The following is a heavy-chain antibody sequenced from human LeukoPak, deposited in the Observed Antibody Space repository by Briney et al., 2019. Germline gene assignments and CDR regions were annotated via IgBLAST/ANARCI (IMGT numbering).Heavy chain of an antibody. J-gene: IGHJ4*02. CDR3: ARGEAVGYTVERLW. CDR1: GFTVSSNY. CDR2: IYGDGSS. V-gene: IGHV3-53*01. D-gene: IGHD5/OR15-5a*01. Sequence: PGGSLRLSCAASGFTVSSNYMGWVRQAPGKGLEWVSAIYGDGSSYYADSVKGRFTISRDNSKNTLHLQMNSLRAEDTAVYYCARGEAVGYTVERLWWGQGTLVTVSS.